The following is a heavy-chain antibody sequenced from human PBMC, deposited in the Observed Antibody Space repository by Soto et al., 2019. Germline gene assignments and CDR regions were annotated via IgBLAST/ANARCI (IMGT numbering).Heavy chain of an antibody. CDR2: INHSGST. D-gene: IGHD6-13*01. V-gene: IGHV4-34*01. J-gene: IGHJ4*02. CDR1: GGSFSGYY. CDR3: ARGSGAAAGLGFDY. Sequence: QVQLQQWGAGLLKPSETLSLTCAVYGGSFSGYYWSWIRQPPGKGLEWIGEINHSGSTNYNPSLKSRVTISVDTSKNQFSLKLSSVTAADTAVYYCARGSGAAAGLGFDYWGQGPLVTVSS.